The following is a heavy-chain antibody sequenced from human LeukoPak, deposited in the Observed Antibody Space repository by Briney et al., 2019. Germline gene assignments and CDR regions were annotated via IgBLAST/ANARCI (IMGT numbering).Heavy chain of an antibody. Sequence: GASVEVSCKASGYTFTGYYMHWVRQAPGQGLEWMGWINPNNGGTNYAQKFQGRVTMTRDTSISTAYMELSRLRSDDTAVYYCAVSHDYYDSSGYYYFDYWGQGTLVTVSS. CDR1: GYTFTGYY. CDR3: AVSHDYYDSSGYYYFDY. J-gene: IGHJ4*02. V-gene: IGHV1-2*02. D-gene: IGHD3-22*01. CDR2: INPNNGGT.